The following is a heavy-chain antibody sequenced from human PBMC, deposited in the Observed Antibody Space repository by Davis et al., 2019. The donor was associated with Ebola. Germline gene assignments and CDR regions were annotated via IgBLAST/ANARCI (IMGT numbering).Heavy chain of an antibody. D-gene: IGHD3-22*01. J-gene: IGHJ4*02. Sequence: GESLKISCAASGFTFDDYAMHWVRQAPGKGLEWVSLISGDGGSTYYADSVKGRFTISRDNSKNSLYLQMNSLRTEDTALYYCAKDISGYMMYYFDYWGQGTLVTVSS. V-gene: IGHV3-43*02. CDR3: AKDISGYMMYYFDY. CDR1: GFTFDDYA. CDR2: ISGDGGST.